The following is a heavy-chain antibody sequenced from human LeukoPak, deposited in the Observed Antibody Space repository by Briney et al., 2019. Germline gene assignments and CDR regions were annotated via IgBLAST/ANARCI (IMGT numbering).Heavy chain of an antibody. Sequence: GASVKVSCKASGYTFTGYYMHWVRQAPGQGLEWMGWINPNSGGTNYAQKFQGRVTMTRDTSISTAYMELSRLRSDDTAVYYCARVQLNRSGWLVHAFDIWGQGTMVTVSS. CDR1: GYTFTGYY. CDR3: ARVQLNRSGWLVHAFDI. D-gene: IGHD6-19*01. J-gene: IGHJ3*02. CDR2: INPNSGGT. V-gene: IGHV1-2*02.